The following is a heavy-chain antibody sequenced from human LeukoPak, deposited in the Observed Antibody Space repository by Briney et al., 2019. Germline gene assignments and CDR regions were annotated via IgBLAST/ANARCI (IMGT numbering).Heavy chain of an antibody. CDR2: IKQDGSEM. Sequence: PGGSLRLSCAASGLSISNFWMSWVRQTPGEALEWVANIKQDGSEMYYLDSVKGRFTISRDNAKNSLFLQMNSLRGDDTAIYYCARDKVTGASYFDYWGQGTLVTVSS. V-gene: IGHV3-7*01. CDR3: ARDKVTGASYFDY. J-gene: IGHJ4*02. CDR1: GLSISNFW. D-gene: IGHD7-27*01.